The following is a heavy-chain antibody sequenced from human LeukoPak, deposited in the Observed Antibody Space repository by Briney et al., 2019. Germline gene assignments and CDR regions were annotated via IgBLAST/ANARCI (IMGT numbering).Heavy chain of an antibody. CDR1: GYTFTGYD. V-gene: IGHV1-2*02. D-gene: IGHD2-2*01. Sequence: ASVKVSCKASGYTFTGYDMHWVRQAPGQGLEWMGWINPNSGGTNYAQRFQGRVTMTSDTSISTAYMELSRLRSDDTAVYYCASAGGDFVVVPAATYWGQGTLVTVSS. CDR2: INPNSGGT. J-gene: IGHJ4*02. CDR3: ASAGGDFVVVPAATY.